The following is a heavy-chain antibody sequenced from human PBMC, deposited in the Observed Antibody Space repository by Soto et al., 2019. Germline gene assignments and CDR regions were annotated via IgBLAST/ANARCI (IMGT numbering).Heavy chain of an antibody. CDR3: ARSRMGHASPTDF. CDR2: IYYDGNT. CDR1: GESIRSSAFY. D-gene: IGHD2-2*01. Sequence: PSETLSLTCSVSGESIRSSAFYWGWVRQLPGKTLEWLGFIYYDGNTYYNPSLKSRLRISSDTSNNQVSLTLSSATATDTATYYCARSRMGHASPTDFWGHGILVPVSS. V-gene: IGHV4-30-4*08. J-gene: IGHJ4*01.